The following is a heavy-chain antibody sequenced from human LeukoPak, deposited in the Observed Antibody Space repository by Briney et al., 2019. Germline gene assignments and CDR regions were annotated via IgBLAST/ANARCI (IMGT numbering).Heavy chain of an antibody. CDR2: IYYSGST. CDR3: ARRPSGSGSYGFDP. V-gene: IGHV4-59*01. CDR1: GGSISSYY. J-gene: IGHJ5*02. Sequence: SETLSLTCTFSGGSISSYYWSWIRQPPGKGLEWIGYIYYSGSTNYNPSLKSRVTISVDTSKNQFSLKLRSVTAADTAVYYCARRPSGSGSYGFDPWGQGTLVTVSS. D-gene: IGHD3-10*01.